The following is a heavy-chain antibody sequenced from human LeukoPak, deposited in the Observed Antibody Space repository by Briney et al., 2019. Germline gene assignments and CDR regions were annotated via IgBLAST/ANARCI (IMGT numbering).Heavy chain of an antibody. D-gene: IGHD1-26*01. CDR3: ARGGKSGSLRIPYYYYYGMDV. CDR1: GFTFSSYA. J-gene: IGHJ6*02. Sequence: PGGSLRLSCAASGFTFSSYAMHWVRQAPGKGLEWVAVISYDGSNKYYADSVKGRFTISRDNSKNTLYLQMNSLRAEDTAVYYCARGGKSGSLRIPYYYYYGMDVWGQGTTVTVSS. CDR2: ISYDGSNK. V-gene: IGHV3-30-3*01.